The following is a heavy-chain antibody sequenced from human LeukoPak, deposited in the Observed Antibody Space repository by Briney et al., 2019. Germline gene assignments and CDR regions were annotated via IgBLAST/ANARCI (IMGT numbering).Heavy chain of an antibody. CDR3: ARSRVPDY. J-gene: IGHJ4*02. V-gene: IGHV4-31*03. Sequence: TLSLTCTVSGDSVNNRAYYWSWIRQPPGKGLEWIGYVYNSGTTSYNPSLKSRVTILADTSKNQFSLKVSSVTAADTAVYYCARSRVPDYWGQGILVSVSS. CDR2: VYNSGTT. CDR1: GDSVNNRAYY.